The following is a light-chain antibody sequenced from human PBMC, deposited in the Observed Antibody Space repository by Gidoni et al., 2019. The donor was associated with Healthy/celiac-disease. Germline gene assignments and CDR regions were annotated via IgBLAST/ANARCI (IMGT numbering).Light chain of an antibody. Sequence: ERGMTQSPATLSVSPGERATLACSASPRVSSNLAWYQQQPGQAHRLLIYGASTRSTGIPARFSGSGSGTEFTRTISSLHSEDFAVYYCHRGLTFGGGTKVEIK. V-gene: IGKV3-15*01. CDR2: GAS. CDR3: HRGLT. CDR1: PRVSSN. J-gene: IGKJ4*01.